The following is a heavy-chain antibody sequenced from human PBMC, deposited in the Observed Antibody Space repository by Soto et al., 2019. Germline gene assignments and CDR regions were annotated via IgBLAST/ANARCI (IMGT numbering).Heavy chain of an antibody. V-gene: IGHV5-51*01. CDR1: GYSFTSYW. Sequence: PGESLKISCKGSGYSFTSYWIGWVRQMPGKGLEWMGIIYPGDSDTRYSPSFQGQVTISADKSISTAYLQWSSLKASDTAMYYCARSAYYYDSRGYPAPFDYWGQGTLVTVSS. D-gene: IGHD3-22*01. CDR2: IYPGDSDT. CDR3: ARSAYYYDSRGYPAPFDY. J-gene: IGHJ4*02.